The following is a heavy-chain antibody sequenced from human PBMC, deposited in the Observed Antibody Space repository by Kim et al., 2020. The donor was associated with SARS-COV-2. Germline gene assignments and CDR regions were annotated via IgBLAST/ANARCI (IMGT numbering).Heavy chain of an antibody. CDR3: ARQDGYNLARDY. D-gene: IGHD5-12*01. CDR1: GGSISSSSYY. V-gene: IGHV4-39*01. J-gene: IGHJ4*02. CDR2: ISYSGST. Sequence: SETLSLTCTVSGGSISSSSYYWGWIRQPPGKGLEWIGSISYSGSTYYNPSLKSRVTISVDTSKNQFSLKLSSVTAADTAVYYCARQDGYNLARDYWGQGTLVTVSS.